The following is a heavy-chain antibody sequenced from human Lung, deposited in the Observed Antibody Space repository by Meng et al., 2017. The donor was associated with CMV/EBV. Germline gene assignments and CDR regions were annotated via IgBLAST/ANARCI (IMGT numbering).Heavy chain of an antibody. CDR3: ARGKQDAWELLAY. J-gene: IGHJ4*02. V-gene: IGHV4-4*02. CDR1: GVSSISKIR. Sequence: VPLHESGPGLVKASGTLALICGVSGVSSISKIRWTWVRQPPGKGLEWIGDIDDSGSTNYNPSLNSRISISLDKSKNHFSLKVNSVTAADTAVYYCARGKQDAWELLAYWGQGALVTVSS. CDR2: IDDSGST. D-gene: IGHD1-26*01.